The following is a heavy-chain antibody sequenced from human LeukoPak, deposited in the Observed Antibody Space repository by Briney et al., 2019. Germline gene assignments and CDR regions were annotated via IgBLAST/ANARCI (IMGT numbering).Heavy chain of an antibody. V-gene: IGHV4-59*02. J-gene: IGHJ2*01. D-gene: IGHD1-26*01. Sequence: SEPLSLTCSVSGGSVSNDYWSWIRQSPGKGLEWIGYIYYSGRIDYNPSLKNRVTVSVDASNTWLSLKLSSVTAADTAVYYCARTSGSSTVWYFDLWGRGTLVTVSS. CDR3: ARTSGSSTVWYFDL. CDR1: GGSVSNDY. CDR2: IYYSGRI.